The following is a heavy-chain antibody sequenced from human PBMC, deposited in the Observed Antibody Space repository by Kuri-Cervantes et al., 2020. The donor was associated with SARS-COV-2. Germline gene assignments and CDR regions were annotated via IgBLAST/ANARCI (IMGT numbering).Heavy chain of an antibody. V-gene: IGHV1-18*04. CDR3: ARGAARDYYDSSGYLLPDDAFDI. CDR2: ISAYNGNT. J-gene: IGHJ3*02. D-gene: IGHD3-22*01. Sequence: ASVKVSCKASGYTFTSYYMHWVRQAPGQGLEWMGWISAYNGNTNYAQKLQGRVTMTTDTSTSTAYMELRSPRSDDTAVYYCARGAARDYYDSSGYLLPDDAFDIWGQGTMVTVSS. CDR1: GYTFTSYY.